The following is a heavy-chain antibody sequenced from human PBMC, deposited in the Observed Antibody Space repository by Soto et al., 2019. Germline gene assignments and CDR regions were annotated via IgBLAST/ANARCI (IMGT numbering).Heavy chain of an antibody. Sequence: SETLSLTSTVSGGSISSGGYSWTWIRQSPGKGLEWIGYTYQSGSAYYNPSLKSRVTISVDRSKNQFSLNLTSVTAADTAVYYCARDYYEMDVWGQGTTVTVSS. V-gene: IGHV4-30-2*06. CDR1: GGSISSGGYS. CDR2: TYQSGSA. J-gene: IGHJ6*02. CDR3: ARDYYEMDV.